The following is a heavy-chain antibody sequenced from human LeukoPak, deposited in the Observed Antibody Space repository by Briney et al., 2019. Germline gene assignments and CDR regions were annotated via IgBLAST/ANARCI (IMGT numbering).Heavy chain of an antibody. CDR1: GFTFSSYE. J-gene: IGHJ4*02. CDR2: ISSSGSTI. Sequence: GGSLRLSCAASGFTFSSYEMNWVRQAPGKGLEWVSYISSSGSTIYYADFVKGRFTISRDNAKNSLYLQMNSLRAEDTAVYYCAWDSYGTFPSYWGQGTLVTVSS. D-gene: IGHD5-18*01. V-gene: IGHV3-48*03. CDR3: AWDSYGTFPSY.